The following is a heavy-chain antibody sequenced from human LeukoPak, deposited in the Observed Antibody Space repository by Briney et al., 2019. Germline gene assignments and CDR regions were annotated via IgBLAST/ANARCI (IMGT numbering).Heavy chain of an antibody. Sequence: GGSLRLSCAASGFTFSYYSMSWVRQAPGEGLEWVSGITGSAGSTHYADSVKGRFTISRDNTKNTLYLQMNSLRAEDTAIYYCAKSSYYDSSGYYREYYFDYWGQGTLVTVSS. CDR2: ITGSAGST. CDR1: GFTFSYYS. D-gene: IGHD3-22*01. J-gene: IGHJ4*02. V-gene: IGHV3-23*01. CDR3: AKSSYYDSSGYYREYYFDY.